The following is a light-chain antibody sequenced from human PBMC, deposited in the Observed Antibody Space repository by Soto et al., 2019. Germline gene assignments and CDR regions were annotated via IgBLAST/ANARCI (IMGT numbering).Light chain of an antibody. V-gene: IGKV3-11*01. CDR1: QSVSSY. Sequence: EIVLTQSPATLSLSPGERATLSCRASQSVSSYLAWYQQKPGQAPRLLIYDASNRATGIPARFSGSGSGTDFTLPISSLEPEDFAVYYCQQRSNSPQTFGQGTKVDIQ. CDR3: QQRSNSPQT. J-gene: IGKJ1*01. CDR2: DAS.